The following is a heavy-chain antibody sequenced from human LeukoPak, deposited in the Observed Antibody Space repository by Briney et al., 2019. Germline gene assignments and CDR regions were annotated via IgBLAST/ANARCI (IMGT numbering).Heavy chain of an antibody. V-gene: IGHV3-21*01. CDR3: AREYGDYFGEAFDI. CDR1: GFTFSSYS. CDR2: ISSDSSYI. Sequence: KPGGSLILSCAASGFTFSSYSMNWVRQAPGKGLEWVSSISSDSSYIYYADSVKGRFTISRDNAKNSLYLHMNSLRAEDSALYYCAREYGDYFGEAFDIWGQGTMVTVSS. D-gene: IGHD4-17*01. J-gene: IGHJ3*02.